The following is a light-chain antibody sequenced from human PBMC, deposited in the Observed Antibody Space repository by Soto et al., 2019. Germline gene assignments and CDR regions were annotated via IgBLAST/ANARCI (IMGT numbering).Light chain of an antibody. CDR2: EGS. V-gene: IGLV2-23*01. CDR3: CSYAGSSTL. CDR1: SSDVGSYNL. J-gene: IGLJ3*02. Sequence: QSALTQPASVSGSPGQSITFSCTGTSSDVGSYNLVSWYQQHPGKAPKLMIYEGSKRPSGVSNRFSGSKSGNTASLTISGLQAEDEADYYCCSYAGSSTLFGGGTKVTVL.